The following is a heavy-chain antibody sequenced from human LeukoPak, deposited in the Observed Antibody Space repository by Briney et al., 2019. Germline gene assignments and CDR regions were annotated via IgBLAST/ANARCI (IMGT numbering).Heavy chain of an antibody. V-gene: IGHV5-51*01. CDR2: IYPGDSDT. Sequence: GESLKISCKGSGYSFTSYWIGWVRQMPGKGLEWMGIIYPGDSDTRYSPSFQGQVTISADKSISTAYLQWSSLKASDTAMYYCASCWYYYGSGRIDAFDIWGQGTMVTVSS. CDR1: GYSFTSYW. J-gene: IGHJ3*02. D-gene: IGHD3-10*01. CDR3: ASCWYYYGSGRIDAFDI.